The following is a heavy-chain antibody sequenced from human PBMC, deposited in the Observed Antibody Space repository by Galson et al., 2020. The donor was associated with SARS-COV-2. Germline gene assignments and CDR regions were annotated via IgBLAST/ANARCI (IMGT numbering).Heavy chain of an antibody. CDR3: AINGRDCSGGICYGAEYFQH. D-gene: IGHD2-15*01. J-gene: IGHJ1*01. CDR2: ISSSGSYT. V-gene: IGHV3-11*06. CDR1: GLTFSDYY. Sequence: AGGSLRLSCAASGLTFSDYYMILIRQAPGKGLEWVSYISSSGSYTNYADSVKGRFTISRDNAKNSLYLQLNSLRAEDTAVYFCAINGRDCSGGICYGAEYFQHWGQGTLVTVSS.